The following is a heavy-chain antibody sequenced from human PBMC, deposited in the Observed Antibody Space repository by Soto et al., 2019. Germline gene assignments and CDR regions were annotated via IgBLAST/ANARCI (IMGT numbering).Heavy chain of an antibody. D-gene: IGHD2-2*01. CDR3: TTACSSATCYVSSYFYYFYMDV. CDR2: VSYDGTNK. Sequence: GGSLRLSCGASGFIFSSYGMHWVRQAPGKGLEWVAIVSYDGTNKYYAAPVKGRITISRDDSKNTLYLQMNSLTTEDTAVYYCTTACSSATCYVSSYFYYFYMDVWGKGTTVTVSS. V-gene: IGHV3-30*03. CDR1: GFIFSSYG. J-gene: IGHJ6*03.